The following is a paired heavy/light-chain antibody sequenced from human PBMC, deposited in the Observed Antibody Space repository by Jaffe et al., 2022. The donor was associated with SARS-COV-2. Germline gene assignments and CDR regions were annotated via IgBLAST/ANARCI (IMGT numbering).Light chain of an antibody. Sequence: EIVLTQSPGTLSLSPGERATLSCRSSQSVSSSYLAWYQQKPGQAPRLLIYGTSSRATGIPDRFSGSGSGTDFTLTISRLEPEDFAVYYCQQYGSSLTFGGGTKVEIK. CDR2: GTS. CDR3: QQYGSSLT. CDR1: QSVSSSY. V-gene: IGKV3-20*01. J-gene: IGKJ4*01.
Heavy chain of an antibody. CDR3: ARHEWGSYSDFDY. CDR2: IFYSGST. V-gene: IGHV4-39*01. CDR1: GGSISGSSYY. J-gene: IGHJ4*02. D-gene: IGHD1-26*01. Sequence: QLQLQESGPGLVKPSETLSLTCTVSGGSISGSSYYWGWLRQPPGKGLEWIGSIFYSGSTYYNPSLESRVTISVDTSENRFSLKLSSVTATDTAVYYCARHEWGSYSDFDYWGQGTLVTVSS.